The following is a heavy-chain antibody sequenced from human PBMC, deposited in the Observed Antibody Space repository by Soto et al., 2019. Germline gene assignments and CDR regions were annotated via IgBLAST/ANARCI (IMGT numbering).Heavy chain of an antibody. CDR1: GYSFTSYW. V-gene: IGHV5-51*01. Sequence: GESLKISCKGSGYSFTSYWIGWVRQMPGKGLEWMGIIYPGDSDTRYSPSFQGQVTISADKSISTAYLQWSSLKASDTAMYYCARGSESSSGWPDFDYWGQGTLVTVSS. CDR2: IYPGDSDT. J-gene: IGHJ4*02. D-gene: IGHD6-19*01. CDR3: ARGSESSSGWPDFDY.